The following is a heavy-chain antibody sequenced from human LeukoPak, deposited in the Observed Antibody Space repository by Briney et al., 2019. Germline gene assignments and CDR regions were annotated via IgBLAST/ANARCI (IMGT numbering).Heavy chain of an antibody. CDR1: GFTYSSYS. D-gene: IGHD3-10*01. CDR2: ISSSSSYI. V-gene: IGHV3-21*01. J-gene: IGHJ3*02. CDR3: ASIWVRGVIGAFDI. Sequence: GGSLRLSCAASGFTYSSYSMNWVRQAPGKGLEWVSSISSSSSYIYYADSVKGRFTISRDNAKNSLYLQMNSLRAEATAEYYCASIWVRGVIGAFDIWGQGTMVTVSS.